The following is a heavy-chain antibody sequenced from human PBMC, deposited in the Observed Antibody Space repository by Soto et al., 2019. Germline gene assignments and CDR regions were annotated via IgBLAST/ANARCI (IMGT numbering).Heavy chain of an antibody. D-gene: IGHD3-3*01. J-gene: IGHJ6*02. CDR1: GFTFGDYA. V-gene: IGHV3-49*04. CDR2: IRSKAYGGTT. CDR3: TRVERLTIFGVVYYYGMDV. Sequence: PGGSLRLSCTGSGFTFGDYAMSWVRQAPGKGLEWVGFIRSKAYGGTTEYAASVKGRFTISRDDSKSIAYLQMNSLKTEDTAVYYCTRVERLTIFGVVYYYGMDVWGQGTTVTVSS.